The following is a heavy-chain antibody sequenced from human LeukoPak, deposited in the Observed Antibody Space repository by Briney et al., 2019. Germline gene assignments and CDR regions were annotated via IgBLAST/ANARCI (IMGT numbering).Heavy chain of an antibody. CDR1: GFTFSSYS. J-gene: IGHJ3*02. CDR3: ARRQGVSGSYYEAFDI. CDR2: ISSSSSYI. D-gene: IGHD1-26*01. V-gene: IGHV3-21*01. Sequence: GGSLRLSCAASGFTFSSYSMNWVRQAPGKGLEWVSSISSSSSYIYYADSVKGRFTISRDNAKNSLYLQMNSLRAEDTAVYYCARRQGVSGSYYEAFDIWGQGTMVTVSS.